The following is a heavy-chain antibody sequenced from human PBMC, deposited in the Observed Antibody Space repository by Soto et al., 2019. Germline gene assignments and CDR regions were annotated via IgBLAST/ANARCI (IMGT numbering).Heavy chain of an antibody. CDR1: GFTLSDYY. J-gene: IGHJ4*02. CDR3: ARVRGDGYYNF. D-gene: IGHD3-9*01. CDR2: ISISGTTI. V-gene: IGHV3-11*01. Sequence: QVQLVESGGGLVKPGGSLRLSCAASGFTLSDYYMTWIRQAPGKGLEWVSDISISGTTIHYEDSVRGRFTISRDNAKNSLWLPMNTLRAEDTAVYYCARVRGDGYYNFWGQGTLVTVSS.